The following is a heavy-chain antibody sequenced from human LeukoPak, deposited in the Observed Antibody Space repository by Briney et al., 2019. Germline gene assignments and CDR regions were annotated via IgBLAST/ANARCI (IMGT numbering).Heavy chain of an antibody. CDR3: AREEDGV. CDR1: GGSISGYY. J-gene: IGHJ4*02. V-gene: IGHV4-59*01. CDR2: IYYSGST. Sequence: SETLSLTCTVSGGSISGYYWSWIRQPPGKGLEWIGYIYYSGSTNYNPSLKSRVTISVDTSKNQFSLKLGSVTAADTAVYYCAREEDGVWGQGTLVTVSS. D-gene: IGHD4-17*01.